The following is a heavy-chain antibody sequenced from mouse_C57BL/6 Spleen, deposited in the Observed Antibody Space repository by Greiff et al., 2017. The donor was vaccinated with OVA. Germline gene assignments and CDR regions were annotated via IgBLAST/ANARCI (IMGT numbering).Heavy chain of an antibody. CDR1: GYTFTSYW. CDR3: ARGNSGSYWYFDV. J-gene: IGHJ1*03. V-gene: IGHV1-64*01. CDR2: IHPNSGST. D-gene: IGHD1-1*01. Sequence: VKLQQPGAELVKPGASVKLSCKASGYTFTSYWMHWVKQRPGQGLEWIGMIHPNSGSTNYNEKFKSKATLTVDKSSSTAYMQLSSLTSEDSAVYYCARGNSGSYWYFDVWGTGTTVTVSS.